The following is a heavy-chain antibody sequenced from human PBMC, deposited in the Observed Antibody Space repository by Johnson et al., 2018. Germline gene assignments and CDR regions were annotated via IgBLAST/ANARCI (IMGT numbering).Heavy chain of an antibody. CDR3: ARGLGDILTGYRTRYYYGMDV. Sequence: QVQLQQWGAGLLKPSETXSLTCAVYGGSFSGYYWSWIRQPPGKGLEWIGEINHSGSTHYNPSLKSRVTISVDTSKNQFSLKLSSVTAADTAGYYCARGLGDILTGYRTRYYYGMDVWGQGTTVTVSS. D-gene: IGHD3-9*01. CDR2: INHSGST. CDR1: GGSFSGYY. V-gene: IGHV4-34*01. J-gene: IGHJ6*02.